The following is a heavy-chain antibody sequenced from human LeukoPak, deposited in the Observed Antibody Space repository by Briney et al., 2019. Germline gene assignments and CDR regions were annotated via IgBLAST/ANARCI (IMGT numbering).Heavy chain of an antibody. CDR1: GFTVSSNY. D-gene: IGHD2-15*01. Sequence: SGGSLRLSCAASGFTVSSNYMSWVRQAPGKGLEWVSVIYSGGSTYYADSVKGQFTISRDNSKNTLYLQMNSLRAEDTAVYYCARESQGDCSGGSCYSYGMDVWGKGTTVTVSS. V-gene: IGHV3-53*01. CDR3: ARESQGDCSGGSCYSYGMDV. CDR2: IYSGGST. J-gene: IGHJ6*04.